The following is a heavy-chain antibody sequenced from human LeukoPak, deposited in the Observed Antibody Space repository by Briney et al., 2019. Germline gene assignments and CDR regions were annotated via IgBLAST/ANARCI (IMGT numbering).Heavy chain of an antibody. CDR3: AKAVVIVPSATPFDY. J-gene: IGHJ4*02. D-gene: IGHD2-2*01. V-gene: IGHV3-23*01. CDR2: IGGSGAST. CDR1: GFTFSSYA. Sequence: GGSLRLSCAASGFTFSSYAMSWVRQAPGKGLEWVSAIGGSGASTFYADSVKGRFTISRDNSKITLYLQMNSLRAEDTALYYCAKAVVIVPSATPFDYWGQGTLVTVSS.